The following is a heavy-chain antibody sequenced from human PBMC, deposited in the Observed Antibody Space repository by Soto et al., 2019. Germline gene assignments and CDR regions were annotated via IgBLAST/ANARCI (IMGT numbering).Heavy chain of an antibody. V-gene: IGHV4-39*01. Sequence: PXETLSLTCTVCGGCISSSSYYGGGIRQPPGKGLEWIGSIYYSGSTYYNPSLKSRVTISVDTSKNQFSLKLSSVTAADTAVYYCARNISGSYPTPLVDYWGQGTLVTVTS. CDR2: IYYSGST. D-gene: IGHD1-26*01. CDR1: GGCISSSSYY. J-gene: IGHJ4*02. CDR3: ARNISGSYPTPLVDY.